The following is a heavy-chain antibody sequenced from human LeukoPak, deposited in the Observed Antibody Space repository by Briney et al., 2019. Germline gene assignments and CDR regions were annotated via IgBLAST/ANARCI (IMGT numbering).Heavy chain of an antibody. V-gene: IGHV1-2*04. CDR1: GYTFTGYY. Sequence: ASVKVSCKASGYTFTGYYMHWVRQAPGQGLEWMGWINPNSGGTNYAQKFQGWVTMTRDTSISTAYMELSRLRSDDTAVYYCARGEISGWYLRGLNFDYWGQGTLVTVSS. CDR2: INPNSGGT. D-gene: IGHD6-19*01. CDR3: ARGEISGWYLRGLNFDY. J-gene: IGHJ4*02.